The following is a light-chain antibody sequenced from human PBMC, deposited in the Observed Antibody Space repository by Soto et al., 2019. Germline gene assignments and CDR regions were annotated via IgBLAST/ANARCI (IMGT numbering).Light chain of an antibody. Sequence: DIQLTQSPSSLSASVGDRVTITCRASQGFSNFLAWYQQKPGKGPKLLIYAASTLQSGVPSRFSGRGSGTDFTLTINRLQPEDGGTFYCQKYDTAPLTCGPGTTVDIK. CDR3: QKYDTAPLT. CDR2: AAS. CDR1: QGFSNF. J-gene: IGKJ3*01. V-gene: IGKV1-27*01.